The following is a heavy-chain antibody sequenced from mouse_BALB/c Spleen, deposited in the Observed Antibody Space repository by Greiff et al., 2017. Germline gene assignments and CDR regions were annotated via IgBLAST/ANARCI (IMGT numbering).Heavy chain of an antibody. Sequence: EVQLQQSRPELVKPGASVTISCKASGYSFTGDYMPWVTQSHGKSLEWIGYIYPYNGFSSYNQKFKGKATLTVDKSSSTAYMELRSLTSEDSAVYYCARSYGNYEAMDYWGQGTSVTVSS. D-gene: IGHD2-1*01. CDR1: GYSFTGDY. V-gene: IGHV1-31*01. CDR2: IYPYNGFS. CDR3: ARSYGNYEAMDY. J-gene: IGHJ4*01.